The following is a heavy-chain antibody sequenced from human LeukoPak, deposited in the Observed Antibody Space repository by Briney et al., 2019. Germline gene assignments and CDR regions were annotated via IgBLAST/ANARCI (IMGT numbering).Heavy chain of an antibody. D-gene: IGHD2-15*01. J-gene: IGHJ4*02. CDR3: ARDTDQGCSSGSCYGFDY. CDR2: IYYSGST. Sequence: SETLSLTCTVSGGSISSGDYYWSWIRQPPGKGLEWIGYIYYSGSTYYNPSLKSRVTISVDTSKNQFSLKLSSVTAADTAVYYCARDTDQGCSSGSCYGFDYWGQGTLVTVSS. V-gene: IGHV4-30-4*01. CDR1: GGSISSGDYY.